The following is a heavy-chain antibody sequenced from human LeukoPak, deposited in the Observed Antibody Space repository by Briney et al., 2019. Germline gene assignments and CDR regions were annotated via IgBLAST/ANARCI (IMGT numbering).Heavy chain of an antibody. D-gene: IGHD5-24*01. CDR2: IYYSGNT. J-gene: IGHJ5*02. CDR3: ARGGGEMDWWFDP. CDR1: GDSISSGDYY. Sequence: SQTLSLTCTVSGDSISSGDYYWSWIRQPPGKGLEWIGYIYYSGNTYYNPSLKSRVTISVDTSKNQFSLKLSSVTAADTAVYYCARGGGEMDWWFDPWGQGTLVTVSS. V-gene: IGHV4-30-4*01.